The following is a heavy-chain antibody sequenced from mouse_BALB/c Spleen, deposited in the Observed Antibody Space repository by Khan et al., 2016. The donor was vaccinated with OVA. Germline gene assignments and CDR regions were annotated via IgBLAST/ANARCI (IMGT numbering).Heavy chain of an antibody. Sequence: EVQLQESGAELVRPGALVKLSCKASGFNITDYYIHWVKQRPEQGLEWIGWIDPENGNTIYDPKFQGKARITADTSSNTAYLQLSSLTSEDTAVYYCTRRDYEAMDYWGQGTSVTVSS. V-gene: IGHV14-1*02. CDR1: GFNITDYY. J-gene: IGHJ4*01. CDR3: TRRDYEAMDY. CDR2: IDPENGNT. D-gene: IGHD2-4*01.